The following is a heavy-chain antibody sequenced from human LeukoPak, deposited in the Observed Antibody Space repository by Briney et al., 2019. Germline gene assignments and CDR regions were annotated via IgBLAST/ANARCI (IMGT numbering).Heavy chain of an antibody. CDR2: IYYSGST. CDR3: ARSRSGYCSGGTCYPPYYFDY. J-gene: IGHJ4*02. D-gene: IGHD2-15*01. CDR1: GDSISSYY. V-gene: IGHV4-59*01. Sequence: SETLSLTCTVSGDSISSYYWSWIRQPPGKGLEWIGYIYYSGSTNYNPSLKSRVTISVDTSNNQFSLKLSSVTAADTAVYYCARSRSGYCSGGTCYPPYYFDYWGQGTLVTVSS.